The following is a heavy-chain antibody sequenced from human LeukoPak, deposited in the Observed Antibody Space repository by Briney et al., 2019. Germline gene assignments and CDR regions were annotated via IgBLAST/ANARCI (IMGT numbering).Heavy chain of an antibody. D-gene: IGHD5-18*01. V-gene: IGHV3-23*01. J-gene: IGHJ1*01. CDR3: ANVIIAAAGYEYFQY. Sequence: GGSLRLSCAATGFXFSSHAIAWVRQAPGKGLKWVSAIRSSGDRTFYADCVKGRFTISRDNSKNTLYLQMNRLTVEDTAVYYCANVIIAAAGYEYFQYWGQGTLVSVSS. CDR1: GFXFSSHA. CDR2: IRSSGDRT.